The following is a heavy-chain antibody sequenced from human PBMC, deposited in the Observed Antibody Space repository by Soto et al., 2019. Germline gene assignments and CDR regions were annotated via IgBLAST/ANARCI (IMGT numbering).Heavy chain of an antibody. CDR1: EFTLSSYA. CDR2: ISGSGSST. Sequence: PGGSLRLSCAASEFTLSSYAMSWVRQAPGKGLEWVSAISGSGSSTYYADSVKGRFTISRDNSKNTVYLQMNSLRADDTAVYYCAKALPHYDFWSGYSTAAFDVWGQGTMVTVSS. CDR3: AKALPHYDFWSGYSTAAFDV. V-gene: IGHV3-23*01. D-gene: IGHD3-3*01. J-gene: IGHJ3*01.